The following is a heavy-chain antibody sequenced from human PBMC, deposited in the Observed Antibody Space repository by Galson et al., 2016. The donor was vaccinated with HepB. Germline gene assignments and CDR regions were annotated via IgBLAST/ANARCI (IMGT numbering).Heavy chain of an antibody. Sequence: SLRLSCAASGFTFSTYSMNWVRQAPGKGLEWVSFISASSISKDYADSVKGRFTIYRDNAKNSLSLQMNSLRAEDTAVYYCAVGWRELQSPFDYWGQGTQVTVSS. V-gene: IGHV3-21*01. J-gene: IGHJ4*02. CDR1: GFTFSTYS. CDR2: ISASSISK. D-gene: IGHD1-26*01. CDR3: AVGWRELQSPFDY.